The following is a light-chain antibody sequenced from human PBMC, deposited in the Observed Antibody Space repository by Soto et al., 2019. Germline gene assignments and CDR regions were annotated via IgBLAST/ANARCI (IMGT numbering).Light chain of an antibody. CDR2: GAS. Sequence: EIVMTQSPVTLSVSPGERATLSCRASQSVSSDLAWYQQKPGQAPRLLIYGASSRATGIPARFSGSGSGTEFTLTISSLQSEDFAIYFCQHYNNWPQTFGQGTKVDIK. CDR1: QSVSSD. V-gene: IGKV3-15*01. J-gene: IGKJ1*01. CDR3: QHYNNWPQT.